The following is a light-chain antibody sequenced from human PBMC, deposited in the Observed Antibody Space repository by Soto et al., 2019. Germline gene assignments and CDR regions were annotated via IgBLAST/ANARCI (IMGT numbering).Light chain of an antibody. CDR2: GVS. Sequence: EIVLTQSPATLSVSPGERATLSCRASQSVNQKLGWYQQKPGQAPRLLIYGVSSRATGIPDRFSGSGSGTDFTLTISSLEPEDFAVYYCQQRSKWPLTFGGGTKVDNK. J-gene: IGKJ4*01. V-gene: IGKV3-11*01. CDR1: QSVNQK. CDR3: QQRSKWPLT.